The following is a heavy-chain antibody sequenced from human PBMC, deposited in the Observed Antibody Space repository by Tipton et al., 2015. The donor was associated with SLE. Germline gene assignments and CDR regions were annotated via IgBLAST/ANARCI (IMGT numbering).Heavy chain of an antibody. D-gene: IGHD3-22*01. CDR1: GGSISSYH. CDR2: IFTSGST. Sequence: LRLSCTVSGGSISSYHWSWIRQPPGKGLELIGYIFTSGSTYYNPSLKSRVTISVDTSKNQFSLKLSSVTAADTAVYYYASMGVHYYDVNGVYSNFDYWGRGTLVTVSS. J-gene: IGHJ4*02. V-gene: IGHV4-4*08. CDR3: ASMGVHYYDVNGVYSNFDY.